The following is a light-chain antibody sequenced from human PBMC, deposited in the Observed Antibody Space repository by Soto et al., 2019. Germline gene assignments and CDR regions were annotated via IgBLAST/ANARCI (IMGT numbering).Light chain of an antibody. V-gene: IGLV1-44*01. Sequence: QSVLTQPPSASGTPGQRVTISCSGSSSNIGSNTVNWYQQLPGTAPKLLIYNNNQRPSGVPDRFSGSKSGTSASLAISGLQSEDEADYYCASYTTSSTYVFGTGTKVTV. CDR1: SSNIGSNT. CDR2: NNN. J-gene: IGLJ1*01. CDR3: ASYTTSSTYV.